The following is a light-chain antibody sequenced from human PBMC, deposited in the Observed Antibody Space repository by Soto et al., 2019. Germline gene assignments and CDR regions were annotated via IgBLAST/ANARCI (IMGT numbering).Light chain of an antibody. Sequence: ELVLTQSPATLSVSPGERATLSCRASQGVGSTLAWYQQAPGQAPRLLIYDASTRATGIPARFSGDGSGTEFTLTISSLLSDDIAVYYCQHYKTWPLSFGGGTRVEI. J-gene: IGKJ4*01. CDR2: DAS. CDR1: QGVGST. CDR3: QHYKTWPLS. V-gene: IGKV3-15*01.